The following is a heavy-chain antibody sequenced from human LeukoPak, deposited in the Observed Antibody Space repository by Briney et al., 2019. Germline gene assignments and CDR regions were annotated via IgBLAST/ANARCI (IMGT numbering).Heavy chain of an antibody. Sequence: SETLSLTCAVYGGSFSGYYWSWIRQPPGKGLEWIGEINHSGSTNYNPSLKSRVTISVDTSKNQFSLKLSSVTAADTAVYYYARGWRFFGVVTTSQSWLDPWGQGTLVTVSS. CDR3: ARGWRFFGVVTTSQSWLDP. V-gene: IGHV4-34*01. J-gene: IGHJ5*02. CDR2: INHSGST. D-gene: IGHD3-3*01. CDR1: GGSFSGYY.